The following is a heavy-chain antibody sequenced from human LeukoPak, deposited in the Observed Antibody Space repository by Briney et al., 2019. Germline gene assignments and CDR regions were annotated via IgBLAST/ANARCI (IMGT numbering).Heavy chain of an antibody. V-gene: IGHV4-30-4*01. CDR2: IYYSGST. Sequence: PSQTLSLTCTVSGGSISSGDYYWSWIRQPPGKGLEWIGYIYYSGSTYYNPSLKSRVTISVDTSKNQFSLKLSSVTAADTAVYYCARQRITMIVYAFDIWGQGTMVTVSS. J-gene: IGHJ3*02. D-gene: IGHD3-22*01. CDR3: ARQRITMIVYAFDI. CDR1: GGSISSGDYY.